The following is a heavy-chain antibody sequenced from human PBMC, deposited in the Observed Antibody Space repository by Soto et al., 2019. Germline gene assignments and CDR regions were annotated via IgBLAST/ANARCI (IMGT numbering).Heavy chain of an antibody. CDR3: ARSVINYFWSGYQSGFYGMAV. CDR1: GYTLTELS. J-gene: IGHJ6*02. D-gene: IGHD3-3*01. V-gene: IGHV1-24*01. CDR2: IDPDDGDT. Sequence: ASVKVSCKVSGYTLTELSVHWVRQAPGKGLEWMGWIDPDDGDTNYAQKLQGRVTMTGDTSISTAYMELSRLRSDDTAVYYCARSVINYFWSGYQSGFYGMAVWGQGTTVTVSS.